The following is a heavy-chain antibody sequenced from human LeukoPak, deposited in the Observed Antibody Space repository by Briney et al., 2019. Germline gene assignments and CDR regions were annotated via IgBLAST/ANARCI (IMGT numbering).Heavy chain of an antibody. Sequence: SETLSLTCTVSGGSISSGSYYWSWIRQPAGKGLEWIGRIYTSGSTNYDPSLKSRVTIPVDTSKNQFSLKLSSVTAADTAVYYCARDHEVVPSYYYMDVWGKGTTVTVSS. CDR1: GGSISSGSYY. CDR2: IYTSGST. D-gene: IGHD2-2*01. CDR3: ARDHEVVPSYYYMDV. J-gene: IGHJ6*03. V-gene: IGHV4-61*02.